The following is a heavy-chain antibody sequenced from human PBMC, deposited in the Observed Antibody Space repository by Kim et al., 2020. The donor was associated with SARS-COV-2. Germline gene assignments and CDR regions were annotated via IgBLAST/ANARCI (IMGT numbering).Heavy chain of an antibody. D-gene: IGHD3-10*01. Sequence: KSRFTISRDNAKNSLYLQMNSLRAEDTALYYCAKDTDYGSGSYFVASFDYWGQGTLVTVSS. V-gene: IGHV3-9*01. J-gene: IGHJ4*02. CDR3: AKDTDYGSGSYFVASFDY.